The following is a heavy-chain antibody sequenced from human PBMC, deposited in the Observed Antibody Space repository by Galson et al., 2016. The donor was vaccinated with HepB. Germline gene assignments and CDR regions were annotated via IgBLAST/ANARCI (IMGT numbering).Heavy chain of an antibody. CDR1: GFTFSAHW. CDR2: IKGDGSRT. J-gene: IGHJ4*02. CDR3: VRDRLKGVTTFDR. D-gene: IGHD3-10*01. V-gene: IGHV3-74*01. Sequence: SLRLSCAASGFTFSAHWMHWVRQSPGKGLVWVSRIKGDGSRTHYADSVKGRFPISRDNAKNTLFLQMTSLRAADTGIYYCVRDRLKGVTTFDRWGRGTLVTVSS.